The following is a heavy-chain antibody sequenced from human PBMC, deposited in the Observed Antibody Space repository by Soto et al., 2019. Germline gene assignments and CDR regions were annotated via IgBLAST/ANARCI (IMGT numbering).Heavy chain of an antibody. Sequence: TSETLSLTCSVSGGSISSRSYYWGWIRQPPGKGLEWIASIYYSGSTYYNPSLKSRVTMSVDTSKNQFSLDLRSVTAADTAVYYCARLLYDTRGYYYFDYWGQGTQVTVSS. V-gene: IGHV4-39*01. CDR3: ARLLYDTRGYYYFDY. D-gene: IGHD3-22*01. CDR1: GGSISSRSYY. J-gene: IGHJ4*02. CDR2: IYYSGST.